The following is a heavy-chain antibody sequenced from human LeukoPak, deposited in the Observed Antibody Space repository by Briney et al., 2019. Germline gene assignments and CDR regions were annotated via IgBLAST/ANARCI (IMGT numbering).Heavy chain of an antibody. CDR1: GYTFTSYD. V-gene: IGHV1-8*03. CDR3: ARKGPAAYNYYYMDV. CDR2: MNPNSGNT. Sequence: GASVKVSCKASGYTFTSYDINWVRQATGQGLEWMGWMNPNSGNTGYAQKFQGRVTITRNTSIFTAYMELTSLTSEDTAAYYCARKGPAAYNYYYMDVWGKGTTVTVSS. J-gene: IGHJ6*03. D-gene: IGHD2-2*01.